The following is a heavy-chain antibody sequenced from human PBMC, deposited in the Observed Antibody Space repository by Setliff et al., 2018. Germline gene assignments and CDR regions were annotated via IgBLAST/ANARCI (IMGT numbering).Heavy chain of an antibody. V-gene: IGHV4-4*07. J-gene: IGHJ6*03. CDR3: AREQWLDPPGYYYMDV. D-gene: IGHD6-19*01. CDR2: IYIGGRA. Sequence: SETLSLTCTVSGGSISSYYWSWIRQPAGKGLEWIGHIYIGGRANYNPSLKSRVTMSIDTSENQFSLKLNSVTAADMAVYYCAREQWLDPPGYYYMDVWAKGTTVTVSS. CDR1: GGSISSYY.